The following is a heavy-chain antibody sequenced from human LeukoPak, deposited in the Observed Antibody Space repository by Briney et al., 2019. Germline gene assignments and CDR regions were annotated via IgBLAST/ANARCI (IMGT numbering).Heavy chain of an antibody. J-gene: IGHJ4*02. CDR3: VKPGNDYGGNSGSFDY. Sequence: LAGGSLRLSCSASGFTFSSYTVHWVRQAPGKGLEYVSALSSNGGSAYYADSVKGRFTISRDNSKDTLYLQMSSLRPEDTAVYYCVKPGNDYGGNSGSFDYWGQGTLVTVSS. V-gene: IGHV3-64D*09. CDR2: LSSNGGSA. CDR1: GFTFSSYT. D-gene: IGHD4-23*01.